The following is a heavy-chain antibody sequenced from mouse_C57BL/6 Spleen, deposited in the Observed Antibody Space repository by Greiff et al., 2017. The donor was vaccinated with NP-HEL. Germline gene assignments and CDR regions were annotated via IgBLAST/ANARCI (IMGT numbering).Heavy chain of an antibody. CDR2: ISSGSSTI. V-gene: IGHV5-17*01. J-gene: IGHJ2*01. Sequence: EVKLVESGGGLVKPGGSVKLSCAASGYTFSDYGMHWVRQAPEKGLEWVGYISSGSSTIYYADTVKGRSTISRDNAKNTLFLQMTRLRSEDTAMYYCAIYGSSSYFDYWGQGTTLTVSS. CDR3: AIYGSSSYFDY. CDR1: GYTFSDYG. D-gene: IGHD1-1*01.